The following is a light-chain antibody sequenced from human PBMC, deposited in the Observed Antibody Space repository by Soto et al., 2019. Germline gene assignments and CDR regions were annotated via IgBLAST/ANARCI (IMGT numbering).Light chain of an antibody. CDR1: ERISNN. Sequence: MTQSPVTLSVSPGESATLSCRASERISNNLAWYQQKPGKAPELLIYATSHLQIGVPSRFSGSGSGTDFTLTINSLQPEDFATYYCQQSYSMPRTFGQGTRVEVK. CDR3: QQSYSMPRT. CDR2: ATS. J-gene: IGKJ1*01. V-gene: IGKV1-39*01.